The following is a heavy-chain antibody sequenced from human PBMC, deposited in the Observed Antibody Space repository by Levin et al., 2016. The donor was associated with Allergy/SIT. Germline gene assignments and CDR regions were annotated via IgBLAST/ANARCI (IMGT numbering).Heavy chain of an antibody. Sequence: WVRQAPGQGLEWMGWINPNSGGTNYAQKFQGWVTMTRDTSISTAYMELSRLRSDDTAVYYCARGYTEYYDFWSGYYPYGMDVWGQGTTVTVSS. V-gene: IGHV1-2*04. CDR2: INPNSGGT. CDR3: ARGYTEYYDFWSGYYPYGMDV. J-gene: IGHJ6*02. D-gene: IGHD3-3*01.